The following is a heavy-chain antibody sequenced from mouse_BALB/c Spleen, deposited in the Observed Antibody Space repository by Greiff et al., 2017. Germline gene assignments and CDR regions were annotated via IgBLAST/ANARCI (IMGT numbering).Heavy chain of an antibody. Sequence: VQLQQSGAELVRPGTSVKVSCKASGYAFTNYLIEWVKQRPGQGLEWIGVINPGSGGTNYNEKFKGKATLTADKSSSTAYMQLSSLTSDDSAVYFCAREEAGAWFAYWGQGTLVTVSA. V-gene: IGHV1-54*01. J-gene: IGHJ3*01. CDR2: INPGSGGT. D-gene: IGHD4-1*01. CDR3: AREEAGAWFAY. CDR1: GYAFTNYL.